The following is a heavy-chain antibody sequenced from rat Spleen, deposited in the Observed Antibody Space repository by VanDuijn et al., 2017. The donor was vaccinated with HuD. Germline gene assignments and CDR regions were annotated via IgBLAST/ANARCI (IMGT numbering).Heavy chain of an antibody. J-gene: IGHJ2*01. D-gene: IGHD1-10*01. CDR2: IRTGGGNT. CDR3: ARQQQLLPKVFAY. CDR1: GFTLGKYY. Sequence: EVQLVESGGGLVQPGRSGGLSCAAGGFTLGKYYMEWVRKASTKGLEWVASIRTGGGNTFYRDSVKGRFTISRDNARSTLYLQMDSLRSEDTATYYCARQQQLLPKVFAYWGQGVMVTVSS. V-gene: IGHV5-25*01.